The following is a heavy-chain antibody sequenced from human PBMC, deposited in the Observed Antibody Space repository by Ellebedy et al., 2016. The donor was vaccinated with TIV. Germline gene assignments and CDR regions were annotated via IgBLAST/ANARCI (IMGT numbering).Heavy chain of an antibody. CDR2: IWYDGSNK. V-gene: IGHV3-33*08. CDR1: GFTFSNYG. J-gene: IGHJ4*02. CDR3: ASLYCSSTSCYDY. Sequence: GESLKISCAASGFTFSNYGMHWVRQAPGKGLEWVAVIWYDGSNKYYADSVKGRFTISRDNSKNTLYLQMNSLRAEDTAVYYCASLYCSSTSCYDYWGQGTLVTVSS. D-gene: IGHD2-2*01.